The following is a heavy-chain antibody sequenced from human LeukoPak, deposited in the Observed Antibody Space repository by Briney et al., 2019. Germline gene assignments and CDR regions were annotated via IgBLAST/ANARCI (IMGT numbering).Heavy chain of an antibody. CDR3: ARARMTAAGTRFDY. J-gene: IGHJ4*02. D-gene: IGHD6-13*01. CDR2: MNPNSGNT. V-gene: IGHV1-8*01. Sequence: ASVKVSCKASGYTFTSYDINWVRQATGQGLEWMGWMNPNSGNTGYAQKFQGRVATTRNTSISTAYMELSSLRSEDTAVYYCARARMTAAGTRFDYWGQGTLVTVSS. CDR1: GYTFTSYD.